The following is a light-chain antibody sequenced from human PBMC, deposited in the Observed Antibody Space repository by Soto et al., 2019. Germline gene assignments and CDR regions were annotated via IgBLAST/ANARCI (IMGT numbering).Light chain of an antibody. CDR3: SSYTSSSILV. J-gene: IGLJ2*01. V-gene: IGLV2-14*01. Sequence: QSALTQPASVSGSPGQSITISCTGTSSDVGDYNYVSWYQQHPGKDPKLMIYAVSNRPSGVSIRFSGSKSGNTASLTISGLQAEDEADYYCSSYTSSSILVFGGGTKLTVL. CDR2: AVS. CDR1: SSDVGDYNY.